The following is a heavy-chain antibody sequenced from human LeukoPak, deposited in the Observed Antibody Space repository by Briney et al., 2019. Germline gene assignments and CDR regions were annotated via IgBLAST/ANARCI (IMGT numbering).Heavy chain of an antibody. J-gene: IGHJ4*02. CDR3: ARDCTGGSCYSDY. D-gene: IGHD2-15*01. V-gene: IGHV3-23*01. CDR2: ITSSSGSM. Sequence: GGSLRLSCAASGFTFRDYVMSWVRQAPGKGLVWVSAITSSSGSMYYADSVRGRFTISRDNSKNTLYLQINSLTAEDTAIYYCARDCTGGSCYSDYWGQGTLVTVSS. CDR1: GFTFRDYV.